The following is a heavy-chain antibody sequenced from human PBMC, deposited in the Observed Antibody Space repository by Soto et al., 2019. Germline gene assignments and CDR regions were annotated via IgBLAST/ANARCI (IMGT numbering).Heavy chain of an antibody. D-gene: IGHD3-10*01. CDR3: AHNLVEGQTYLPYGSWSYRWFDP. CDR1: GFSLSTSGVG. Sequence: QITLKESGPTLVKPTQPLTLTCTFPGFSLSTSGVGVGWILQPPGKALEWLPLIYWNDDKPYSPSLKSRLTITKDTSKNQVVLTMNNLDPVDTATYDCAHNLVEGQTYLPYGSWSYRWFDPWGQGTLVTVSS. V-gene: IGHV2-5*01. CDR2: IYWNDDK. J-gene: IGHJ5*02.